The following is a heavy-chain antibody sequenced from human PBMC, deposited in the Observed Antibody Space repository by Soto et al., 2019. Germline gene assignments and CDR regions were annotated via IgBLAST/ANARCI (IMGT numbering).Heavy chain of an antibody. CDR2: ISGSGGRT. D-gene: IGHD6-19*01. V-gene: IGHV3-23*01. CDR3: AKDGPPQPRIAVALDWWG. Sequence: EVQLLESGGGLVQPGGSLRLSCAASGFTFSSYAMSWVRQAPGKGLEWVSAISGSGGRTYYADSVKGRFTISRDNSKNTLYLQMNSLRAEDTAVYYCAKDGPPQPRIAVALDWWGWGQGTLVTVSS. CDR1: GFTFSSYA. J-gene: IGHJ4*02.